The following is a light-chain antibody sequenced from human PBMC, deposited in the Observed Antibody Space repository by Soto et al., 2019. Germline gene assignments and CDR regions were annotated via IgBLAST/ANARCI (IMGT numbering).Light chain of an antibody. J-gene: IGLJ1*01. CDR1: TLPRQY. CDR2: KNS. Sequence: SSELTQPPSVSVSPGQTARITCSGDTLPRQYPYWYQQKPGQAPVLIINKNSERPSGIPERFSGSTSGTTVTLTISGVQAEDEADYYCQSADSSGAYVFGTGTKVTVL. V-gene: IGLV3-25*02. CDR3: QSADSSGAYV.